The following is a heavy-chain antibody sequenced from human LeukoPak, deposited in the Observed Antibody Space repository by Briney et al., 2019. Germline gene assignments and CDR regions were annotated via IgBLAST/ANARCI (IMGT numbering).Heavy chain of an antibody. V-gene: IGHV3-23*01. J-gene: IGHJ6*02. Sequence: GSLRLSCAASGFTFSSYAMSWVRQAPGKGLEWVSAISGSGGSTYYADSVKGRFTISRDNSKNTLYLQMNSLRAEDTAVYYCAKANYDSRDYYYGMDVWGQGTTVTVSS. CDR2: ISGSGGST. D-gene: IGHD3-22*01. CDR3: AKANYDSRDYYYGMDV. CDR1: GFTFSSYA.